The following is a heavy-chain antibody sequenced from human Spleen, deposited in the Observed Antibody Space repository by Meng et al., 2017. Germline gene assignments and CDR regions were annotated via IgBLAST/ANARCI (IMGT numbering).Heavy chain of an antibody. CDR2: ISSSGSTK. CDR1: GFTFSSFE. D-gene: IGHD6-19*01. Sequence: GESLKISCAASGFTFSSFEMNWVRQAPGKGLEWVSYISSSGSTKYYADSVKGRFTISRDNAKNSLYLQMNSLRAEDTAVYYCARGGSGWWPNDYWGQGTLVTVSS. V-gene: IGHV3-48*03. J-gene: IGHJ4*02. CDR3: ARGGSGWWPNDY.